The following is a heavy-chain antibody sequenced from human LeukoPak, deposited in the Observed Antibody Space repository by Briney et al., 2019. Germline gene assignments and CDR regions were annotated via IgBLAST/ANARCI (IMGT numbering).Heavy chain of an antibody. CDR2: ISAYNGNT. J-gene: IGHJ4*02. D-gene: IGHD2-2*01. V-gene: IGHV1-18*01. CDR1: GYTFTSYG. Sequence: VASVKVSCKASGYTFTSYGISWVRQAPGQGLERMGWISAYNGNTNYAQKLQGRVTMTTDTSTSTAYMELRSLRSDDTAVYYCARDRRYCSSTSCYSLGLGYWGQGTLVTVSS. CDR3: ARDRRYCSSTSCYSLGLGY.